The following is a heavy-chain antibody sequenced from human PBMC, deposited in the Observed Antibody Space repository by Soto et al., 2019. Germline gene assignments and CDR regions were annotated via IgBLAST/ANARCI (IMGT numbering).Heavy chain of an antibody. V-gene: IGHV4-61*01. J-gene: IGHJ6*02. CDR3: ARAGVLMVYAIPKGGMDV. CDR2: IYYSGST. CDR1: GGSVSSGSYY. D-gene: IGHD2-8*01. Sequence: SETLSLTCTVSGGSVSSGSYYWSWIRQPPGKGLEWIGYIYYSGSTNYNPSLKSRVTISVDTSKNQFSLKLSSVTAADTAVYYCARAGVLMVYAIPKGGMDVWGQGTTVTVSS.